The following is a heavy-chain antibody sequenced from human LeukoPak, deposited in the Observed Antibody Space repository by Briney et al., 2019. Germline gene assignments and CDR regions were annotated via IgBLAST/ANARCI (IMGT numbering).Heavy chain of an antibody. CDR1: GFTFSSYE. Sequence: GGSLRLSCAASGFTFSSYEMNWVRQAPGKGLEWVSYISSSGSTIYYADSVKGRFTISRDNAKNSLYLQMNSLRAEDTAVYYCTRHDRGGYKDYWGKGTTVTVSS. CDR2: ISSSGSTI. CDR3: TRHDRGGYKDY. V-gene: IGHV3-48*03. D-gene: IGHD2-15*01. J-gene: IGHJ6*03.